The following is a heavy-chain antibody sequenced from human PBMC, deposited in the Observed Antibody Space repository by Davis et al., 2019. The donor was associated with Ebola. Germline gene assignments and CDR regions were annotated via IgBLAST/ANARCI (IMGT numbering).Heavy chain of an antibody. CDR1: GFTFSSYW. V-gene: IGHV3-74*01. Sequence: PGGSLRLSCAASGFTFSSYWMHWVRQAPGKGLVWVSRINIDGSKINYADSVKGRFTISRDNAKNSLYLQINSLRDEDTAVYYCARAGGVGATWGGSWGQGTLVTVSS. CDR2: INIDGSKI. D-gene: IGHD1-26*01. CDR3: ARAGGVGATWGGS. J-gene: IGHJ5*02.